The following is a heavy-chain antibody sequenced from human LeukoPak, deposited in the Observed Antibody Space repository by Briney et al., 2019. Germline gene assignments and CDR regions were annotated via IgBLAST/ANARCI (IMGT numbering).Heavy chain of an antibody. J-gene: IGHJ6*02. V-gene: IGHV1-69*13. Sequence: GASVEVSCKASGGTFSSYAISWVRQAPGQGLEWMGGIIPIFGTANYAQKFQGRVTITADESTSTAYMELSSLRSEDTAVYYCARASYSGRNPYGMDVWGQGTTVTVSS. CDR1: GGTFSSYA. D-gene: IGHD1-26*01. CDR2: IIPIFGTA. CDR3: ARASYSGRNPYGMDV.